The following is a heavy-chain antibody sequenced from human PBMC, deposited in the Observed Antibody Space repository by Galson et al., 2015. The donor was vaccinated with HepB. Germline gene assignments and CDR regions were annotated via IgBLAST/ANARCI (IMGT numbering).Heavy chain of an antibody. CDR1: GDTLTSYG. CDR3: ARNIPPYGVWFREPWYFDL. D-gene: IGHD3-10*01. Sequence: SVKVSCKASGDTLTSYGISWLRQAPGQGFEWMGRISGDDGTTNYARKFQGRVTMTTDTSTSTAYMDLRSLRSDDTAVYYCARNIPPYGVWFREPWYFDLWGQGTLVTVSS. CDR2: ISGDDGTT. V-gene: IGHV1-18*04. J-gene: IGHJ2*01.